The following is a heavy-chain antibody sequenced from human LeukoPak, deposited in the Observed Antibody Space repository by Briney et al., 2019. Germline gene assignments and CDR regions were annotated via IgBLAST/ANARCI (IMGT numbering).Heavy chain of an antibody. CDR1: GFTFSSYS. V-gene: IGHV3-30*18. CDR3: AKNTGTYDGLIDS. D-gene: IGHD1-26*01. CDR2: ISYDGSNK. J-gene: IGHJ4*02. Sequence: GGSLRLSCAASGFTFSSYSMNWVRQAPGKGLEWVAVISYDGSNKFCADSVKGRFTIPRDNSKNTLYLQMNSLRAEDTAMYYCAKNTGTYDGLIDSWGQGTLVTVSS.